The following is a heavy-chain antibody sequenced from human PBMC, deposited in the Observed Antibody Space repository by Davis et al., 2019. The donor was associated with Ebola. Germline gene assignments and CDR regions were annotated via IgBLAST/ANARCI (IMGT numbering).Heavy chain of an antibody. CDR2: ISYDGSNK. V-gene: IGHV3-30*18. D-gene: IGHD6-19*01. Sequence: GGSLRLSCAASGFTFSTYAMHWVRQAPGKGLEWVAVISYDGSNKYYADSVKGRFTISRDYSKNTLYLQMNSLRAEDTAVYYCAKDPLSSGWYESLMYYFDSWGQGTLVTVSS. CDR3: AKDPLSSGWYESLMYYFDS. J-gene: IGHJ4*02. CDR1: GFTFSTYA.